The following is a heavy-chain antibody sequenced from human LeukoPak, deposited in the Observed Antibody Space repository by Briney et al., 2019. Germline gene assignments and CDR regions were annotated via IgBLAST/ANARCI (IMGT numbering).Heavy chain of an antibody. CDR2: IYYSGST. D-gene: IGHD5-12*01. V-gene: IGHV4-59*08. CDR1: GGSISSYY. Sequence: SETLSLTCTVSGGSISSYYWSWIRQPPGKGLEWIGYIYYSGSTNYNPSLKSRVTISVDTSKNQFSPKLSSVTAADTAVYYCARLTRGDYFDYWGQGTLVTVSS. J-gene: IGHJ4*02. CDR3: ARLTRGDYFDY.